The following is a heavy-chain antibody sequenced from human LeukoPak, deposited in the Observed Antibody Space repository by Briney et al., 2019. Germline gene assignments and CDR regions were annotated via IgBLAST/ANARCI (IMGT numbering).Heavy chain of an antibody. D-gene: IGHD6-6*01. CDR1: GDSVSSKSAT. CDR2: TYYRSQWYY. V-gene: IGHV6-1*01. J-gene: IGHJ4*02. CDR3: ARGASRYFEY. Sequence: SQTLPLTCAISGDSVSSKSATWNWIRQSPSRGLEWLGWTYYRSQWYYDYAVSVKGRIVINPDTSKNQFSLQLNSVTPEDTAVYYCARGASRYFEYWGQGTLVTVSS.